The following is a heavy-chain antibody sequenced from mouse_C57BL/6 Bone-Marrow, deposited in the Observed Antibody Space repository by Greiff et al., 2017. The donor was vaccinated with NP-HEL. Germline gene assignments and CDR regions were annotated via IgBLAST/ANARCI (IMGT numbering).Heavy chain of an antibody. J-gene: IGHJ3*01. Sequence: EVQLQQSGPELVKPGASVKISCKASGYSFTGYYMNWVKQSPEKSLEWIGEINPSTGGTTYNQKFKAKATLTVDKSSSTAYMQLKSLTSEDSAVYYCARGRFPWFAYWGQGTLVTVSA. V-gene: IGHV1-42*01. CDR3: ARGRFPWFAY. CDR2: INPSTGGT. CDR1: GYSFTGYY.